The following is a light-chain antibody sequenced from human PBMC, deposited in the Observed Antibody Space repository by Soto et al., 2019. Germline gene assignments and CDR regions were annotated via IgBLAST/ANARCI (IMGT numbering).Light chain of an antibody. CDR1: QGISSY. CDR2: AAS. CDR3: QQSYSTPHT. J-gene: IGKJ2*01. Sequence: DIQMTQSPSSLSASVGDRVTITCRASQGISSYLNWYQQKPGKAPKLLIYAASSLQSGDPSRFSGSGSGTDFTLTISSLQPEDFATYYCQQSYSTPHTFGQGTKLEIK. V-gene: IGKV1-39*01.